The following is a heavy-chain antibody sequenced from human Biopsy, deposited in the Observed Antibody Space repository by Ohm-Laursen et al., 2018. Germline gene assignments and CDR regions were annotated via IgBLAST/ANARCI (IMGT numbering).Heavy chain of an antibody. J-gene: IGHJ6*02. CDR3: ADCRYPSSWHCYYGMDV. V-gene: IGHV3-9*01. D-gene: IGHD6-13*01. Sequence: SLRLSCAASGFSFDNYVVHWVRHAPGKGLEWVSGISWNSDSIGCADSVKGRFTISRDNAKNSLYLQMNSLRSEDTAVYYCADCRYPSSWHCYYGMDVWGQGTPVTVSS. CDR2: ISWNSDSI. CDR1: GFSFDNYV.